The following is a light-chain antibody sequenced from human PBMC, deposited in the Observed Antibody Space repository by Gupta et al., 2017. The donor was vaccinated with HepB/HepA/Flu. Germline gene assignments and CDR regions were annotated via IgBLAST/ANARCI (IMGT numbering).Light chain of an antibody. CDR3: EAWDDSLYRRE. Sequence: QSVLTQPPSMSGTPGQRVTISCSGGSSNIGSNTVNWYQQLPGTAPKLLIYTNTQRPLGVPDRFSGSKSGTSASLVISGLQSEDEADYYCEAWDDSLYRREFGGGTKLTVL. CDR2: TNT. V-gene: IGLV1-44*01. J-gene: IGLJ3*02. CDR1: SSNIGSNT.